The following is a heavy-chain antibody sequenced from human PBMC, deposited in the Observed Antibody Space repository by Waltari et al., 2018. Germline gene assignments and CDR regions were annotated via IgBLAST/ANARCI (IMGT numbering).Heavy chain of an antibody. CDR3: ARAGTAMDGDAVGPTAHDAFDI. V-gene: IGHV1-2*04. CDR2: INPNSGGT. D-gene: IGHD5-18*01. J-gene: IGHJ3*02. CDR1: GYTFTGYY. Sequence: QVQLVQSGAEVKKPGASVKVSCKASGYTFTGYYMHWVRQAPGQGLEWMGWINPNSGGTNYAQKFQGWVTMTRDTSISTAYMELSRLRSDDTAVYYCARAGTAMDGDAVGPTAHDAFDIWGQGTMVTVSS.